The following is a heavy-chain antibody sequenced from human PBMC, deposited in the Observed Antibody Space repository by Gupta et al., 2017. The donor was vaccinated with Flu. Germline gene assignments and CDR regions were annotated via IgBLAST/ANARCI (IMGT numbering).Heavy chain of an antibody. V-gene: IGHV4-31*02. CDR3: ARGYCSGGTCYSGEHNWFDP. J-gene: IGHJ5*02. Sequence: KGLEWIGHIYYDGYTYYNPSLKSRVTISLDTSKNQFSLKLTSVTAADTAVYYCARGYCSGGTCYSGEHNWFDPWGQGTLVTVSS. CDR2: IYYDGYT. D-gene: IGHD2-15*01.